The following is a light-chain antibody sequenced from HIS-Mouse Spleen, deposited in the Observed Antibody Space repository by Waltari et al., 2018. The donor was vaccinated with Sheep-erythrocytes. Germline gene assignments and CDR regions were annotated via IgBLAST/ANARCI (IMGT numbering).Light chain of an antibody. CDR1: ALPKKS. CDR2: EDS. V-gene: IGLV3-10*01. J-gene: IGLJ2*01. Sequence: SYELTQPPSVSLSPGQTARITCPGDALPKKSAYWYQQKSGQAPVLVIYEDSKRPSGIPERFSGSSSGTMATLTISGAQVEDEADYYCYSTDSSGNGVFGGGTKLTVL. CDR3: YSTDSSGNGV.